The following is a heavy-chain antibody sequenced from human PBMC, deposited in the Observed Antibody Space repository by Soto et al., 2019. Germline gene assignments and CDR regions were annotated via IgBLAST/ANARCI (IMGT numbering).Heavy chain of an antibody. V-gene: IGHV3-30*18. CDR1: GFTFSSYG. CDR2: ISYDGSNK. D-gene: IGHD6-19*01. Sequence: PGGSLRLSCAASGFTFSSYGMHWVRQAPGKGLEWVAVISYDGSNKYYADSVKGRFTISRDNSKNTLYLQMNSLRAEDTAVYYCAKDADSGWPEYYYYYYGMDVWGQGTTVTVSS. CDR3: AKDADSGWPEYYYYYYGMDV. J-gene: IGHJ6*02.